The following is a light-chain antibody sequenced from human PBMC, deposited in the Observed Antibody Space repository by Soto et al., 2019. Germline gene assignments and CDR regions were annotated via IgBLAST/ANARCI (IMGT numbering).Light chain of an antibody. CDR2: AAS. V-gene: IGKV3-11*01. Sequence: IVLTQSPATLSLSPGERATLSCRASQSVGSNLAWFRQKPGQPPRLLIYAASNRATGIPARFSGSGSATDFTVTITSLEPEDSAVYYCQQGSNWPITFGQGTRLEIK. CDR3: QQGSNWPIT. CDR1: QSVGSN. J-gene: IGKJ5*01.